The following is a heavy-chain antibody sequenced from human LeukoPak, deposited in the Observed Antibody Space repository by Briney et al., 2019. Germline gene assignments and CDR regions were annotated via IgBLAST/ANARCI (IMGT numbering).Heavy chain of an antibody. CDR3: ARHSGQYSSSSCPDY. Sequence: GESLKISCKGSGYSFTNYWIGWVRQMPGKGLKWMGIIYPGDSDARYSPSFQGQVTISADKSISTAYLQWSSLKASDTAMYYCARHSGQYSSSSCPDYWGQGTLVTVSS. CDR1: GYSFTNYW. CDR2: IYPGDSDA. D-gene: IGHD6-6*01. V-gene: IGHV5-51*01. J-gene: IGHJ4*02.